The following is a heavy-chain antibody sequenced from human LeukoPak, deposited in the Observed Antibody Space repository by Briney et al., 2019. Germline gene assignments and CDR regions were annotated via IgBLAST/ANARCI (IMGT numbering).Heavy chain of an antibody. Sequence: PGGSLRLSCAASGFTFSSYAMSWVRQAPGKGLEWVSSISGSGGRIYYADSVKGRFIISRDNSKNTLYLQMNSLRAEDTAVYYCAKDWTGTKPFDLWGRGTLVTVSS. V-gene: IGHV3-23*01. CDR2: ISGSGGRI. CDR1: GFTFSSYA. CDR3: AKDWTGTKPFDL. D-gene: IGHD3/OR15-3a*01. J-gene: IGHJ2*01.